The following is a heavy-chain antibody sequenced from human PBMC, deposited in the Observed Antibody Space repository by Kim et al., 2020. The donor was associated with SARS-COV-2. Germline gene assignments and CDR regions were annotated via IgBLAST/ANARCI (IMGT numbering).Heavy chain of an antibody. D-gene: IGHD6-19*01. V-gene: IGHV1-3*01. J-gene: IGHJ4*02. CDR3: ARDIAVAGPKVY. Sequence: KYSQKFQGRGTISSDTSASTAYMELSSLRSEDTAVYYCARDIAVAGPKVYWGQGTLVTVSS.